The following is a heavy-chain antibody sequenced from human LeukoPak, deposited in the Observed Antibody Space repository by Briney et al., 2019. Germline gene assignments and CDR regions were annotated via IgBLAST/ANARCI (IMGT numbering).Heavy chain of an antibody. CDR2: IYYSGST. Sequence: PSETLSLTCTVSGGSISSYYWGWIRQPPGKGLEWIGSIYYSGSTYYNPSLKSRVTISVDTSKNQFSLKLSSVTAADTAVYYCARQYSSSWEDAFDIWGQGTMVTVSS. CDR1: GGSISSYY. J-gene: IGHJ3*02. V-gene: IGHV4-39*01. D-gene: IGHD6-13*01. CDR3: ARQYSSSWEDAFDI.